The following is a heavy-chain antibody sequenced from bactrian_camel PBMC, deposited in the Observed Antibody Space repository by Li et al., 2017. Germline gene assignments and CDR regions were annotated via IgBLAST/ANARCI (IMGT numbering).Heavy chain of an antibody. CDR2: ITSGGDTT. D-gene: IGHD6*01. CDR3: VSHGTVVAGVRGADFGY. V-gene: IGHV3S25*01. CDR1: GFTFSIYW. J-gene: IGHJ6*01. Sequence: QLVESGGGLVQPGGSLRLSCAASGFTFSIYWMYWVRQAPGKGLEWVSTITSGGDTTYYADSVKGRFTISRDNAKNTVYLQMNSLKPEDTAVYFCVSHGTVVAGVRGADFGYWGQGTQVTVS.